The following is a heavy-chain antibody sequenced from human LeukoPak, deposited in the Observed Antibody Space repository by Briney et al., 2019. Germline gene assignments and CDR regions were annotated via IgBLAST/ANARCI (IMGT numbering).Heavy chain of an antibody. CDR3: VANSRHYYFDY. D-gene: IGHD2-15*01. V-gene: IGHV1-46*01. Sequence: ASVTVSCKASGYTFTSYYMHWVRQAPGQGLEWMGIINPSGGSTSYAQKFQGRVTMTRDTSTSTVYMELSSLRSEDTAVYYCVANSRHYYFDYWGQGTLVTVSS. CDR2: INPSGGST. CDR1: GYTFTSYY. J-gene: IGHJ4*02.